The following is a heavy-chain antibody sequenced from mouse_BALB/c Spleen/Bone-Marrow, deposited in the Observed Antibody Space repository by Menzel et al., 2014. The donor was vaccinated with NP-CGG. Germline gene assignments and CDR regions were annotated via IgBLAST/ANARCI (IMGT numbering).Heavy chain of an antibody. CDR3: ARWEYYAMDY. J-gene: IGHJ4*01. Sequence: EVQLQQSGAELVKPGASVKLSCTAPGFNIKDTYLHWVKQRPEQGLDWIGRIDPAIFTKYDPKFQGKATITADTSSNTAYLQLSSLTSEDTAVYYCARWEYYAMDYWGQGTSVTVSS. D-gene: IGHD4-1*01. CDR1: GFNIKDTY. CDR2: IDPAIFT. V-gene: IGHV14-3*02.